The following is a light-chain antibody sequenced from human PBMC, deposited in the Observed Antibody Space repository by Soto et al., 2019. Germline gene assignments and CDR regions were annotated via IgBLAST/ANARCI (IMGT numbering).Light chain of an antibody. CDR1: QSIAIY. V-gene: IGKV3-11*01. CDR3: PQRATWPWT. CDR2: DTF. J-gene: IGKJ1*01. Sequence: IVLTQSPATLSFSPGERATLSCRASQSIAIYLAWYQQRSGQSPRLLIYDTFNRAPGIPDRFSGSGSGTDFTLTISSLEPEDFAVYYCPQRATWPWTFGQGTTVEIK.